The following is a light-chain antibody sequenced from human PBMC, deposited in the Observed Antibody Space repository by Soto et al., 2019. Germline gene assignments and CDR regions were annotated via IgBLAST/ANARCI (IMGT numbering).Light chain of an antibody. CDR2: DAS. CDR3: QQYGSSRLT. V-gene: IGKV3-20*01. Sequence: EIVLRQSPATLSLSPGERATLSCRASQSVGSYLAWYQHKPGQAPRLLISDASNRATGIPARFSGSGSGTDFTLTISRLEPEDFAVYYCQQYGSSRLTFGGGTKVDIK. CDR1: QSVGSY. J-gene: IGKJ4*01.